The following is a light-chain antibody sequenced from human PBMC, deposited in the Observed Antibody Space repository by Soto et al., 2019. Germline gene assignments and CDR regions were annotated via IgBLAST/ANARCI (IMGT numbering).Light chain of an antibody. Sequence: QSVLTQPPSASGTPGQRVTISCSGSSSNIGSNYVYWYQQLPGPAPKLLIYRNIQRPSGVPDRFSGSKSGTSASLAISGLRSEDEADYYCAAWDDSLSGVVFGGGTKVTVL. CDR1: SSNIGSNY. V-gene: IGLV1-47*01. CDR3: AAWDDSLSGVV. J-gene: IGLJ2*01. CDR2: RNI.